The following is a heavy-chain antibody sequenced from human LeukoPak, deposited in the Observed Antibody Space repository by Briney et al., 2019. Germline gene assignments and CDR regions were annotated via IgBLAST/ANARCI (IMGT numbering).Heavy chain of an antibody. J-gene: IGHJ5*02. CDR2: INHSGST. CDR3: ARVLYCTNGVCYRLHWFDP. Sequence: SETLSLTCTVSGGSISSYYWSWIRQPPGKGLEWIGEINHSGSTNYNPSLKSRVTISVDTSKNQFSLKLSSVTAADTAVYYCARVLYCTNGVCYRLHWFDPWGQGTLVTVSS. V-gene: IGHV4-34*01. CDR1: GGSISSYY. D-gene: IGHD2-8*01.